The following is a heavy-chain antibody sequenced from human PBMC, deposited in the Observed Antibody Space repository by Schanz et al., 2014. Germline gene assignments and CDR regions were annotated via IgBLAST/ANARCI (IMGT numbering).Heavy chain of an antibody. CDR2: VSSYDTTV. D-gene: IGHD3-3*01. V-gene: IGHV3-11*01. CDR3: ARYGFRKFGVVYGLAV. CDR1: FFPFSYYY. J-gene: IGHJ6*02. Sequence: QVQLLESGGCFFPPRFSLLLSCAVSFFPFSYYYMTWIRQAPGKGLEWISYVSSYDTTVSYADSVKGRFTISRDNAKNSVYLQMNSLRVEDTAVYYCARYGFRKFGVVYGLAVWGQGTTVTVS.